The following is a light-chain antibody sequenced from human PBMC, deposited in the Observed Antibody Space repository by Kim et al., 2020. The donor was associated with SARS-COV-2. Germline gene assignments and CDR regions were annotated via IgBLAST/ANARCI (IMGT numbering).Light chain of an antibody. CDR3: ASWDDSLSSPV. CDR1: TSNIGNNA. V-gene: IGLV1-36*01. J-gene: IGLJ3*02. Sequence: QSVLTQPPSVSGAPRQRVTISCSGGTSNIGNNALNWYQQLPGEAPKLLIYSDDLLPSGVSDRFSASKSDTSASLAISGLQSEDEGDYYCASWDDSLSSPVFGGGTQLTVL. CDR2: SDD.